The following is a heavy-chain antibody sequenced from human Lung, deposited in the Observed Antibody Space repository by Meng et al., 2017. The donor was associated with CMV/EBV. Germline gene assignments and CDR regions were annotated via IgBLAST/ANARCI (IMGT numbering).Heavy chain of an antibody. CDR1: GCSVGSGGYY. CDR2: IYYTGST. D-gene: IGHD5-24*01. J-gene: IGHJ4*02. V-gene: IGHV4-31*03. Sequence: QVPLQESGPGLVKPSQTLSLTGSVSGCSVGSGGYYWSWLRQHPGKGLEWIGYIYYTGSTFYNPSLKSRVTISVDTSKNQFSLKLIPATAADTAVYYCAREAGRDGYATPKFDYWGQGTLVTVSS. CDR3: AREAGRDGYATPKFDY.